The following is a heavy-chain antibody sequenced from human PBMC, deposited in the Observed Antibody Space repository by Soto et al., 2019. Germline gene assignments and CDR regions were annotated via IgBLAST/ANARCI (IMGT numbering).Heavy chain of an antibody. D-gene: IGHD2-2*01. CDR1: GFTFSSYA. V-gene: IGHV3-23*01. CDR2: ISGSGGST. Sequence: EVQLLESGGGLVQPGGSLRLSCAASGFTFSSYAMSWVRQAPGKGLEWVSAISGSGGSTYYADSVMGRFTISRDNSNNSLYLQMNSRGAEDTAVYFCARYQLRCIDVWGQGTTVTVSS. CDR3: ARYQLRCIDV. J-gene: IGHJ6*02.